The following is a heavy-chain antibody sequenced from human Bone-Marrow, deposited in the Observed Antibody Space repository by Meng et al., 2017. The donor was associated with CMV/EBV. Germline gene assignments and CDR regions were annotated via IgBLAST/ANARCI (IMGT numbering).Heavy chain of an antibody. D-gene: IGHD2-2*02. Sequence: ASVKVSCKASGYIFTAYYILWVRQAPGQGLEWMGGFDPEDGETIYAQKFQGRVTMTEDTSTDTAYMELSSLRSEDTAVYYCARDRYPPGYYYGMDVWGQGNTVHVSS. CDR2: FDPEDGET. J-gene: IGHJ6*02. CDR1: GYIFTAYY. CDR3: ARDRYPPGYYYGMDV. V-gene: IGHV1-24*01.